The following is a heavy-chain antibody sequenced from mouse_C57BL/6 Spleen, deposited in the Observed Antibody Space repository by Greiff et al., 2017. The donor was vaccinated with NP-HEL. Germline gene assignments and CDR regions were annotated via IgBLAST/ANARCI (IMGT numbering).Heavy chain of an antibody. CDR3: AKSPPYLGGYAMDY. CDR1: GFSLTSYG. D-gene: IGHD4-1*01. CDR2: IWRGGST. V-gene: IGHV2-5*01. Sequence: QVQLKESGPGLVQPSQSLSITCTVSGFSLTSYGVHWVRQSPGKGLEWLGVIWRGGSTDYNAAFMSRLSITKDNSKSQVFFKMNSLQADDTAIYYCAKSPPYLGGYAMDYWGQGTSVTVSS. J-gene: IGHJ4*01.